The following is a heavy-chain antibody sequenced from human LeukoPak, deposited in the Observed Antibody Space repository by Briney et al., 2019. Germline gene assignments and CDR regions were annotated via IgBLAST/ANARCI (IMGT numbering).Heavy chain of an antibody. Sequence: GESLKISCKGSGYTFTNYWIGWVRQMPGKGLEWMGVIYPGDSDTRYSPSFEGQVTISADKSVSTAYLQWSSLKASDTAMYYCARQECDCSGTTCYSRGHFDYWGQGTLVTVSS. J-gene: IGHJ4*02. D-gene: IGHD2-15*01. V-gene: IGHV5-51*01. CDR1: GYTFTNYW. CDR2: IYPGDSDT. CDR3: ARQECDCSGTTCYSRGHFDY.